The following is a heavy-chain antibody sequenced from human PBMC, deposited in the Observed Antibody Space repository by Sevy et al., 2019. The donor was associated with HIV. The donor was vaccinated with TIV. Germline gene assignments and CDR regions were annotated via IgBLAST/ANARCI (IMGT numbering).Heavy chain of an antibody. CDR3: ARQVDNWFDP. V-gene: IGHV1-2*02. J-gene: IGHJ5*02. Sequence: ASVKVSCETSGYTFTYYYIHWARQAPGQGLEWMGWINPSSGGTQYAQKFQGRVSVTSDTSRRTSYMELRRLRSDDTALYYCARQVDNWFDPWGQGTPVTVSS. CDR2: INPSSGGT. D-gene: IGHD2-15*01. CDR1: GYTFTYYY.